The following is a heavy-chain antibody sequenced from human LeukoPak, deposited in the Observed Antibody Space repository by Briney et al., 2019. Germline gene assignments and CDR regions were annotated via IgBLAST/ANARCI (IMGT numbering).Heavy chain of an antibody. Sequence: GGSLRLSCAVSGFTFSTYNMNWVRQAPGKGLEWVSSITSTSTYIYYADSVKGRFTISRDNAKNTLYLQMNSLRAEDTAVYYCARDFLHLGGWGQGTMVTVSS. CDR2: ITSTSTYI. V-gene: IGHV3-21*01. J-gene: IGHJ3*01. CDR1: GFTFSTYN. CDR3: ARDFLHLGG. D-gene: IGHD3-16*01.